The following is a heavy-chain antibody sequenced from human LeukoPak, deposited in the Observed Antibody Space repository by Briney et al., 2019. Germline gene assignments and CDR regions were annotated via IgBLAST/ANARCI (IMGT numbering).Heavy chain of an antibody. Sequence: SETLSLTCSVSDGSMKSYHWSWIRQPAGKGLEWIGRIYTSGSTDYNPSLMSPVTMSVDTSKNQFSLKLRSMTAADTAVYYCARGGNSWDTGYYFDYWGQGTLVTVSS. V-gene: IGHV4-4*07. J-gene: IGHJ4*02. CDR1: DGSMKSYH. D-gene: IGHD6-13*01. CDR2: IYTSGST. CDR3: ARGGNSWDTGYYFDY.